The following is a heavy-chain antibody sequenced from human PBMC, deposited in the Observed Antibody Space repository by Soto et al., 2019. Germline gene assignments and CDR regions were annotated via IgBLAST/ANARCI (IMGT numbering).Heavy chain of an antibody. CDR2: IYYSGST. D-gene: IGHD1-20*01. J-gene: IGHJ4*02. V-gene: IGHV4-31*03. Sequence: RSLTCTVSGGSISSGGYYWSWIRQHPGKGLEWIGYIYYSGSTYYNPSLKSRVTISVDTSKNQFSLKLSSVTAADTAVYYCAREAHYNWNPDYWGQGTLVTVSS. CDR1: GGSISSGGYY. CDR3: AREAHYNWNPDY.